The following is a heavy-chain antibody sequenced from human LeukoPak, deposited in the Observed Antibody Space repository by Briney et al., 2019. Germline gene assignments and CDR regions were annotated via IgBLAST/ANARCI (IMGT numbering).Heavy chain of an antibody. CDR2: IYHSGST. Sequence: SETLSLTCAVSGGSISSSNWWSWVRQPPGKGLEWIGEIYHSGSTNYNPSLKSRVTISVDKSKNQFSLKLSSVTAADTAVYYCARVAKYSSSWDQYYFDYWGQGTLVTVSS. CDR3: ARVAKYSSSWDQYYFDY. J-gene: IGHJ4*02. V-gene: IGHV4-4*02. CDR1: GGSISSSNW. D-gene: IGHD6-13*01.